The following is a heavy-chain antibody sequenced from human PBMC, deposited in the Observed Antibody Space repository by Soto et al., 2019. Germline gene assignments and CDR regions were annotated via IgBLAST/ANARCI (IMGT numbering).Heavy chain of an antibody. V-gene: IGHV4-30-4*08. D-gene: IGHD2-15*01. Sequence: SETLSLTCTVSGGSISSSSYYWGWIRQPPGKGLEWIGYIYYSGSTYYNPSLKSRVTISVDTSKNQFSLKLSSVTAADTAVYYCARYCSGGSCYEGRSSLFDYWGQGTLVTVSS. J-gene: IGHJ4*02. CDR2: IYYSGST. CDR3: ARYCSGGSCYEGRSSLFDY. CDR1: GGSISSSSYY.